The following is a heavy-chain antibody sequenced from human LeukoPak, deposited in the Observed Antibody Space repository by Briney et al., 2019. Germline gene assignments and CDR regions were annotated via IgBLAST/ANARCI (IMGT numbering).Heavy chain of an antibody. CDR3: AKASRYYDSSGYFGY. CDR2: ISYDGSNK. V-gene: IGHV3-30*18. CDR1: GFTFSSYG. J-gene: IGHJ4*02. D-gene: IGHD3-22*01. Sequence: TGGSLRLSCAASGFTFSSYGMHWVRQAPGKGLEWVAVISYDGSNKYYADSVKGRFTISRDNSKNTLYLQMNSLRAEDTAVYYCAKASRYYDSSGYFGYWGQGTLVTVSS.